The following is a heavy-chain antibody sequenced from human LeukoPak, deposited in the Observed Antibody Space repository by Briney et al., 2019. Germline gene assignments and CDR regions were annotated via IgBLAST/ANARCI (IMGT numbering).Heavy chain of an antibody. CDR3: ARVTGVPAAIRGGFDY. D-gene: IGHD2-2*02. J-gene: IGHJ4*02. Sequence: PGGSLRLSCAASGFTFSSYGMSWVRQAPGKGLEWVANIKQDGSEKYYVDSVKGRFTISRDNAKNSLYLQMNSLRAEDTAVYYCARVTGVPAAIRGGFDYWGQGTLVTVSS. CDR2: IKQDGSEK. CDR1: GFTFSSYG. V-gene: IGHV3-7*01.